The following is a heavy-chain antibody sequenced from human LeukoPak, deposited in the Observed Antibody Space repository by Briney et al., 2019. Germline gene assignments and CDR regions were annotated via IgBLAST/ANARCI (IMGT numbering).Heavy chain of an antibody. V-gene: IGHV4-59*01. CDR1: GGSISSYY. Sequence: SETLSLTCTVSGGSISSYYWSWIRQPPGKGLEWIGYIYYSGSTNYNPSLKSRVTISVDTSKNQFSLKLSSVTAADTAVYYCARARIPEGYFDYWGQGTLVNVSS. J-gene: IGHJ4*02. CDR3: ARARIPEGYFDY. D-gene: IGHD1-14*01. CDR2: IYYSGST.